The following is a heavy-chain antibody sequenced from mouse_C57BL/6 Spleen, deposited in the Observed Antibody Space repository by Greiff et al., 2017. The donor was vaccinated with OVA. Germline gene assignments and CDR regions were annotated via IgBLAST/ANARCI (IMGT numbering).Heavy chain of an antibody. CDR3: AGGIYYAMDY. Sequence: QVQLQQPGAELVRPGTSVKLSCKASGYTFTSYWMHWVKQRPGQGLEWIGVIDPSDSYTNYNQKFKGKATLTVDTSSSTAYMQLSSLTSEDSAVYYCAGGIYYAMDYWGQGTSVTVSS. V-gene: IGHV1-59*01. CDR1: GYTFTSYW. CDR2: IDPSDSYT. J-gene: IGHJ4*01.